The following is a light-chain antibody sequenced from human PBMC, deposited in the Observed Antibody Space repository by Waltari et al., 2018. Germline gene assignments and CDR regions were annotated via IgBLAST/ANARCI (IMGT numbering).Light chain of an antibody. CDR1: QSVGKY. J-gene: IGKJ1*01. CDR3: QKYGSLPAT. Sequence: EIVLTQSPGTLSLSPGERATLSCRASQSVGKYLAWYQQRPGQAPRLLLYHASIRATGIPDRFSGSGSGTDCSLTISRLEPEDFAVYYCQKYGSLPATFGQGTTVEIK. CDR2: HAS. V-gene: IGKV3-20*01.